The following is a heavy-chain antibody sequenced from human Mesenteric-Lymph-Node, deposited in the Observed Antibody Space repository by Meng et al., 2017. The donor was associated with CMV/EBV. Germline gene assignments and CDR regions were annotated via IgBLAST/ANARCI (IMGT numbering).Heavy chain of an antibody. CDR3: ARDGYYYDNSGRYYFDY. CDR1: GFTFSSYS. V-gene: IGHV3-21*01. D-gene: IGHD3-22*01. Sequence: GESLKISCAASGFTFSSYSMNWVRQAPGKGLEWVSSISSSSSYIYYADSVKGRFTISRDNAKNSLYLQMNSLRAEDTAVYYCARDGYYYDNSGRYYFDYWGQGTLVTVSS. CDR2: ISSSSSYI. J-gene: IGHJ4*02.